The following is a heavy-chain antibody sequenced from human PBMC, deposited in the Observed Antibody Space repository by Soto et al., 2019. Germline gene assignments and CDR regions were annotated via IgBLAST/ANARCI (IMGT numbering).Heavy chain of an antibody. CDR1: GGSISSGGHY. J-gene: IGHJ6*02. V-gene: IGHV4-31*03. CDR2: IYSSGIT. CDR3: ASRTGGAYGMDV. D-gene: IGHD3-10*01. Sequence: HVQLQESGPGLVKPSETLSLTCTVSGGSISSGGHYWSWIRQHPGKGLEWIGYIYSSGITDYNPSIKSRLTISINTSKNQFSLKLTSVTAADTAVYYCASRTGGAYGMDVWGQGTTVTVSS.